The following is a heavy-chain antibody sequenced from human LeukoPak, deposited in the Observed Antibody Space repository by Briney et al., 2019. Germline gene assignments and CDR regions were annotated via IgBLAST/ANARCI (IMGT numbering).Heavy chain of an antibody. CDR3: ARRQGCSSTKCPPDY. CDR2: IYPGDSDT. D-gene: IGHD2-2*01. J-gene: IGHJ4*02. CDR1: GYSFTTYW. Sequence: GESLKISCRGSGYSFTTYWIGWVRQMPGKGLEWMGFIYPGDSDTIYTPSFQGQVTMSADKSINTAYLQWSSLKASDTAMYYCARRQGCSSTKCPPDYWGQGTLVTV. V-gene: IGHV5-51*01.